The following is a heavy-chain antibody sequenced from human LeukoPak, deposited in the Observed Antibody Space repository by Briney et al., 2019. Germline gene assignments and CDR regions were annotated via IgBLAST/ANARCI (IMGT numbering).Heavy chain of an antibody. CDR1: GGSFSGYY. V-gene: IGHV4-34*01. D-gene: IGHD5-12*01. J-gene: IGHJ4*02. CDR2: INHSGST. CDR3: ARRGVATKH. Sequence: RTSETLSLTCAVYGGSFSGYYWSWIRQPPGKGLEWIGEINHSGSTNYNPSLKSRVTISVDTSKNQFSLKLGSVTAADTAVYYCARRGVATKHWGQGTLVTVSS.